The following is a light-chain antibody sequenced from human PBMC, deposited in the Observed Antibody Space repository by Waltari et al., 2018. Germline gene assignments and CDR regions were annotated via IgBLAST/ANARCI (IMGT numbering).Light chain of an antibody. CDR3: QQYGNLPRIFT. V-gene: IGKV1-33*01. Sequence: DIQMTQSPSSLSASVGDRVTLTCQASQDISNSLNWYQQKPGKAPKLLIYDASNLETGVPSRFSGSGSGTDFTFTISRLQPEDIATYYCQQYGNLPRIFTFGPGTKVDIK. J-gene: IGKJ3*01. CDR1: QDISNS. CDR2: DAS.